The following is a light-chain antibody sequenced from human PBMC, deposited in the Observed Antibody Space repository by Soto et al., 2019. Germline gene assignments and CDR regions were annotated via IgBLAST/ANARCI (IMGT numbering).Light chain of an antibody. V-gene: IGKV1-5*01. J-gene: IGKJ1*01. Sequence: DIQMTQSPSTLSASVGGRFTITCRAIQSIRKWLAWYQDKPGKAPKLLIYGASSLQSGVPSRFRGSGSGTEFTLTIGGLQPDDFEPYYCQHYNAFPWPFGQGTKVDIK. CDR1: QSIRKW. CDR3: QHYNAFPWP. CDR2: GAS.